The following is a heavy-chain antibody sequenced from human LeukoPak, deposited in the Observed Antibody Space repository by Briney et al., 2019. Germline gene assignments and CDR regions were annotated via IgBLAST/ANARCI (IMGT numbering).Heavy chain of an antibody. CDR1: GYTFTDYY. J-gene: IGHJ5*02. CDR3: ATEDGFLEWFAFDP. Sequence: GASVKVSCKASGYTFTDYYMHWVQQAPGKGLEWMGRVDPGDGETIYAEKFQDRVTITADTSTDTSYMELSSLRSEDTAVYYCATEDGFLEWFAFDPWGQGTLVTVSS. CDR2: VDPGDGET. V-gene: IGHV1-69-2*01. D-gene: IGHD3-3*01.